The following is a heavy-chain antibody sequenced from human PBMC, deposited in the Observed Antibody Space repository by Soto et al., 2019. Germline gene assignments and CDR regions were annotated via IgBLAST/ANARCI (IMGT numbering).Heavy chain of an antibody. Sequence: GGSLRLSCAASGFTFSSQWMHWVRQAPGKGLVWVSRVKSDGSSTSYADSVQGRFTISRDNAKNMLYLQVNSLRAEDTAVYYCVRGGDNSGWSGFGYWGQGTPVTVSS. D-gene: IGHD6-19*01. CDR1: GFTFSSQW. CDR3: VRGGDNSGWSGFGY. V-gene: IGHV3-74*01. CDR2: VKSDGSST. J-gene: IGHJ4*02.